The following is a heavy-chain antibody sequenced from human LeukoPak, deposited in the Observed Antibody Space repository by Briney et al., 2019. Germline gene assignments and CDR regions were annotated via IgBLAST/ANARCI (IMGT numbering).Heavy chain of an antibody. D-gene: IGHD6-13*01. Sequence: PGGSLRLSCAASGLSVSTNYMAWVRQAPGKGPEWVSIIYSGRSTSYADSVKGRFTISRDISKNTVYLQMSSLRVEDTAVYYCARVTRDDLAAGLFDYWGQGTLVTVSS. J-gene: IGHJ4*02. CDR3: ARVTRDDLAAGLFDY. CDR1: GLSVSTNY. V-gene: IGHV3-53*01. CDR2: IYSGRST.